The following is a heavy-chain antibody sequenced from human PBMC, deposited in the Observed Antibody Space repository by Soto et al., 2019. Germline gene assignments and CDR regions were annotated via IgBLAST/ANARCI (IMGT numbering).Heavy chain of an antibody. Sequence: ASVKVSCKASGYTFTGYYMHWVRQAPGQGLEWMGWINPNSGGTNYAQKFQGWVTMTRDTSISTAYMELRSLRSDDTAVYYCARTPPLDPVHFDYWGQGTLVTVSS. D-gene: IGHD2-15*01. V-gene: IGHV1-2*04. CDR3: ARTPPLDPVHFDY. J-gene: IGHJ4*02. CDR2: INPNSGGT. CDR1: GYTFTGYY.